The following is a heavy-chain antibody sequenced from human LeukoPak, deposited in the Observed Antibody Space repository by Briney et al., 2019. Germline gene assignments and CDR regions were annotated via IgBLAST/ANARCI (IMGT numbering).Heavy chain of an antibody. CDR2: ISGSGGST. D-gene: IGHD6-19*01. V-gene: IGHV3-23*01. CDR3: AKSAVSGWYRWFDP. Sequence: PGGSLRLSCAASGFTFSSYSMNWVRQAPGKGLEWVSAISGSGGSTYYADSVKGRLTISRDNSKNTLYLQMNSLRAEDTAVYYYAKSAVSGWYRWFDPWGQGTLVTVSS. J-gene: IGHJ5*02. CDR1: GFTFSSYS.